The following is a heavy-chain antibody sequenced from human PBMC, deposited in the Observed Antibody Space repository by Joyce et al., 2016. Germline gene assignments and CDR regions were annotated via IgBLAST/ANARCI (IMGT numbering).Heavy chain of an antibody. CDR2: ISSRGGTV. D-gene: IGHD3-22*01. CDR3: ARDSYYDSSGLHY. CDR1: GFSFSDYY. Sequence: QVNLEESGGGLVKPGGSLRLSCAAAGFSFSDYYMAWIRQAPGKDLGLVAYISSRGGTVNYADSVKGRFTISRDNANNSLTLQMSRLRVDDTAVYYCARDSYYDSSGLHYWGQGALVSVSS. J-gene: IGHJ4*02. V-gene: IGHV3-11*01.